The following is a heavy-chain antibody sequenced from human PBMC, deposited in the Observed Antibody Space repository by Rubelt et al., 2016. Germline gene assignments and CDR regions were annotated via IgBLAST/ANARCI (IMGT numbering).Heavy chain of an antibody. V-gene: IGHV1-46*01. J-gene: IGHJ4*02. D-gene: IGHD1-1*01. Sequence: VQLVQSGAEVKKPGASVRVSCKASGYTLSNYYMHWVRQAPGQGLEWMGLINPSGGSKTHAQGFQGRVTMTRETSTSTVYMEVTSLTSDDTAVYYCARGPPNWDLEEFWGQGTLVTVSS. CDR3: ARGPPNWDLEEF. CDR2: INPSGGSK. CDR1: GYTLSNYY.